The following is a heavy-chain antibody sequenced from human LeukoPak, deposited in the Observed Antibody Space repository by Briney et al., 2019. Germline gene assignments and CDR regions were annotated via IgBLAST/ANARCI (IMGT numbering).Heavy chain of an antibody. CDR3: ARDLVAVAGTGDY. Sequence: ASVKVSCKASGYSFIGYYMHWVRQAPGQGLEWMGWINPNSGGTNYAQKFQGRVTMTRDTSISTAYMELSRLRSDDTAVYYCARDLVAVAGTGDYWGQGTLVTVSS. D-gene: IGHD6-19*01. CDR2: INPNSGGT. V-gene: IGHV1-2*02. J-gene: IGHJ4*02. CDR1: GYSFIGYY.